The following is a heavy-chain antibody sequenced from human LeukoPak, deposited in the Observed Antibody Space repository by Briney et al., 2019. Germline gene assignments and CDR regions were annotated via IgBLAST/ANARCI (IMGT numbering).Heavy chain of an antibody. Sequence: ASVTVSCTASGYTFTAYYIHWVRQAPGQGPEWMGWINTTSGGTYYAQKFQGRVTLTTDTSINTVFMELSSLRSDDTAVYYCASPAGTPKPTYYFGMDVWGPGTTVIVSS. D-gene: IGHD6-13*01. CDR1: GYTFTAYY. V-gene: IGHV1-2*02. J-gene: IGHJ6*02. CDR3: ASPAGTPKPTYYFGMDV. CDR2: INTTSGGT.